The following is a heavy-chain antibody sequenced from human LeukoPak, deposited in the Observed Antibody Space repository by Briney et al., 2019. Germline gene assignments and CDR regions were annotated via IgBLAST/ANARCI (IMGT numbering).Heavy chain of an antibody. Sequence: GGSLRLSCAASGFTFSSFTMSWVRQAPEKGLEWLSVYNGGNDGTYYADSVKGRFTIPRDNSKNTLYPQLNSLRTEDTAVYYCAKANGITGTTYWYFDLWGRGTLVTVSS. CDR2: YNGGNDGT. V-gene: IGHV3-23*01. CDR1: GFTFSSFT. CDR3: AKANGITGTTYWYFDL. D-gene: IGHD1-7*01. J-gene: IGHJ2*01.